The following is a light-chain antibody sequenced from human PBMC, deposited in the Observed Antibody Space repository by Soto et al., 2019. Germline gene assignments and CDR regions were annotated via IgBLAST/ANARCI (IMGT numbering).Light chain of an antibody. CDR3: QQANGFPRT. CDR2: AAS. CDR1: QAISTW. V-gene: IGKV1D-12*01. Sequence: DIQMTQSPSSVSASVGDRVTITCRASQAISTWLTWYQQKPGKAPTLLIYAASNLQTGVPSRFSGSGSGTDFTLTISSLQPEDFSTYYCQQANGFPRTFGQGTKVEIK. J-gene: IGKJ1*01.